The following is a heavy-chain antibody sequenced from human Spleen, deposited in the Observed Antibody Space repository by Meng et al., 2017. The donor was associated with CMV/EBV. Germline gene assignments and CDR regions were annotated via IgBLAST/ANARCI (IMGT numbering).Heavy chain of an antibody. Sequence: GGSLRLSCAASGFTFSSYAMSWVRQAPGKGLEWVSGISGSGGSTYYADSVKGRFTISRDNSKNTLYLQMNSLRAEDTAVYYCAKATFITMLVVINVGGAFDFWGQGTMVTVSS. V-gene: IGHV3-23*01. CDR3: AKATFITMLVVINVGGAFDF. CDR2: ISGSGGST. J-gene: IGHJ3*01. D-gene: IGHD3-22*01. CDR1: GFTFSSYA.